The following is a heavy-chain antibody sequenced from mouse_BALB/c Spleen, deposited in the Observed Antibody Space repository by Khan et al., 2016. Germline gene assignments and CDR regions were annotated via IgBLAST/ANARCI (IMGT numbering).Heavy chain of an antibody. J-gene: IGHJ4*01. CDR1: GYTFTDYA. V-gene: IGHV1S137*01. D-gene: IGHD2-14*01. CDR2: ISTYYGDV. Sequence: QVQLQQSGAELVRPGVSVKISCKGSGYTFTDYALHWVKQSHAKSLEWIGIISTYYGDVTYNQKFKDKATMTVDKSSGTTYLELARLTSEDSAIYYCSRGTSSLYYSLDYWGQGTSVAVS. CDR3: SRGTSSLYYSLDY.